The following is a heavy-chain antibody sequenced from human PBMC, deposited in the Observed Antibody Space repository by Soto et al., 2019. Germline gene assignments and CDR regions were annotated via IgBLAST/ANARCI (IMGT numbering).Heavy chain of an antibody. CDR1: GYIFSTFG. CDR2: ISGYNVNT. V-gene: IGHV1-18*01. Sequence: QAQLVQSGAEVKKPGASVRVSCKASGYIFSTFGITWVRQAPGQGLEWVGWISGYNVNTDDGRKLQGRVNMTIDASTSTAYMDVRSLRSDDTAVYYGARAEADSSSWYAMDVWGQGTTVTVSS. D-gene: IGHD6-13*01. J-gene: IGHJ6*02. CDR3: ARAEADSSSWYAMDV.